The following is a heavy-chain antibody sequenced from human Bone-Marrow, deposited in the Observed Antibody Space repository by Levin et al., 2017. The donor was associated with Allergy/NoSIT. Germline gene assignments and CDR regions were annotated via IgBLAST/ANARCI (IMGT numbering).Heavy chain of an antibody. Sequence: GESLKISCAASGFSFSNYAMTWVRQAPGKGLEWVSSISGGEINTYYADSVKGRFTISRDNFKNTVFLQMSRLRADDTAIYYCAKFSSGYQAWGQGTLVTVSS. V-gene: IGHV3-23*01. D-gene: IGHD3-22*01. CDR2: ISGGEINT. J-gene: IGHJ4*02. CDR3: AKFSSGYQA. CDR1: GFSFSNYA.